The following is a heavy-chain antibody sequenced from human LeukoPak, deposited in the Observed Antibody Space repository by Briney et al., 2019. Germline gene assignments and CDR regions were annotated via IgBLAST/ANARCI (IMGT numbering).Heavy chain of an antibody. CDR1: GFTFDDCA. J-gene: IGHJ3*02. D-gene: IGHD6-25*01. Sequence: GGSLRLSCAASGFTFDDCAMHWVRQAPGKGLEWVSGISWNSGSIGYADSVKGRFTISRDNAKNSLYLQMNSLRAEDTAVYYCASGDAFDIWGQGTMVTVSS. CDR3: ASGDAFDI. CDR2: ISWNSGSI. V-gene: IGHV3-9*01.